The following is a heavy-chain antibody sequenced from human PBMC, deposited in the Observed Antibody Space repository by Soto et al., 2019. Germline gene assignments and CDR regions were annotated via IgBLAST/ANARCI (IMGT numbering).Heavy chain of an antibody. D-gene: IGHD1-1*01. Sequence: EVQLVESGGDLVKPGGSLRLSCAVSGFTFSSCTMNWVRQAPGKGLEWVSSVSGGGTTYYADSVKGRFTISRDNAMNSLYLQMNSLRTEDTAVYYCAREVQPVVRREYDCWGQGTLVTVSS. J-gene: IGHJ4*02. V-gene: IGHV3-21*01. CDR2: VSGGGTT. CDR1: GFTFSSCT. CDR3: AREVQPVVRREYDC.